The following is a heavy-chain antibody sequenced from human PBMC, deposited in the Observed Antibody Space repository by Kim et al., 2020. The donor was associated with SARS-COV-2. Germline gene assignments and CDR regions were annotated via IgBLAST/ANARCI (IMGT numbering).Heavy chain of an antibody. CDR3: ARVMTGWYGFYFDY. V-gene: IGHV4-59*01. J-gene: IGHJ4*02. Sequence: NPSLKSRVTISVDTSKNQFSLKLSSVTAADTAVYYCARVMTGWYGFYFDYWGQGALVSASS. D-gene: IGHD6-19*01.